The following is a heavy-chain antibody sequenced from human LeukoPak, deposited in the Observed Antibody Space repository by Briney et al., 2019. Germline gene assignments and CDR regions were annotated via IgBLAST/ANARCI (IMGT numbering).Heavy chain of an antibody. CDR1: GYSISSGYY. V-gene: IGHV4-38-2*02. D-gene: IGHD6-13*01. CDR3: AKSIASAGTNSCYYMDV. J-gene: IGHJ6*03. CDR2: IFHSETT. Sequence: PSETLSLTCTVSGYSISSGYYWGWIRPPPGKGRAWIGCIFHSETTYYTPSVNGRVIISVDTSKNQFSLRLSSVTAADTAVYFCAKSIASAGTNSCYYMDVWGTGTTLTVSS.